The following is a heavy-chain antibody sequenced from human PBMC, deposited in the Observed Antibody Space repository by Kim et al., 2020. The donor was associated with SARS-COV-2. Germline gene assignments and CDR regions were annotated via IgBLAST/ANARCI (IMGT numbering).Heavy chain of an antibody. CDR2: K. V-gene: IGHV1-3*01. D-gene: IGHD6-19*01. CDR3: ARGSGWAFDY. Sequence: KKYSQKFRGRVTITRDTTASTAYMELSRLRSEDTAVYYCARGSGWAFDYWGQGTLVTVAS. J-gene: IGHJ4*02.